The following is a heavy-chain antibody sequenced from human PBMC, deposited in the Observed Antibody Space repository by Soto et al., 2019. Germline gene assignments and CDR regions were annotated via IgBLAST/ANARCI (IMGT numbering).Heavy chain of an antibody. D-gene: IGHD7-27*01. J-gene: IGHJ4*02. V-gene: IGHV4-59*01. CDR3: AREVWGPLYYFDL. CDR2: IFYSGST. Sequence: SETLSLTCTVSGGSIGTYYWDWIRQPPGKGLEWIGNIFYSGSTTYNPSLKSRVTISLDTSKNQFSLRLSSVTAADTAVYYCAREVWGPLYYFDLWGPGTLVTVSS. CDR1: GGSIGTYY.